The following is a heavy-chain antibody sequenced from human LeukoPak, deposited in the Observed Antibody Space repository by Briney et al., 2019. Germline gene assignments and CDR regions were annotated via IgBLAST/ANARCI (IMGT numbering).Heavy chain of an antibody. CDR1: GFTFSSYS. CDR3: ARLVTPDYYFDY. V-gene: IGHV3-21*01. Sequence: KPGGSLRLSCAASGFTFSSYSMNWVRQAPGKGLEWVSSISSSSNYIYYADSVKGRFTISRDNAKNSLYLLMNSLRAEDTAVYYCARLVTPDYYFDYWGQGTLVTVSS. CDR2: ISSSSNYI. J-gene: IGHJ4*02. D-gene: IGHD2-21*02.